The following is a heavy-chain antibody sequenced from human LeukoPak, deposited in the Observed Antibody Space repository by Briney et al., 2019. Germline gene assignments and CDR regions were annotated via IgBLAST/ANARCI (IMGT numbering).Heavy chain of an antibody. CDR3: AKAYYYGSGSYQAPYYFDY. CDR1: GFDFDDYG. V-gene: IGHV3-20*04. J-gene: IGHJ4*02. D-gene: IGHD3-10*01. CDR2: INWNGGST. Sequence: SGGSLRLSCAASGFDFDDYGMTWVRQAPGKGLEWVSGINWNGGSTSYAGSVKGRFSISRDNAKNTLYLQMNSLRAEDTAVYYCAKAYYYGSGSYQAPYYFDYWGQGTLVTVSS.